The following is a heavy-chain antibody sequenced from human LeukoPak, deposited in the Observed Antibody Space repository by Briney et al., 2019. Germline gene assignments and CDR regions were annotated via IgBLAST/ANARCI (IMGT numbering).Heavy chain of an antibody. CDR2: IYSSGTT. V-gene: IGHV4-4*07. CDR3: ARESAYDSSLDY. J-gene: IGHJ4*02. CDR1: GGSISSYY. Sequence: SETLSLTCTVSGGSISSYYWNWIRQSAGKGLKRIGHIYSSGTTNYSPSLKSRVTISVDKSKNHFSLKLSSVTAADTAVYYCARESAYDSSLDYWGQGTLVTVSS. D-gene: IGHD5-12*01.